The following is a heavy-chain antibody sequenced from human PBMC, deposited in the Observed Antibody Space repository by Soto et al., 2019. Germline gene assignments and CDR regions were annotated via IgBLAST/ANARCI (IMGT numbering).Heavy chain of an antibody. V-gene: IGHV1-69*06. CDR3: ARNQLLYFPYYYAMAV. D-gene: IGHD2-2*02. CDR1: GGTFSSYA. CDR2: IIPIFGTA. J-gene: IGHJ6*02. Sequence: QVQLVQSGAEVKKPGSSVKVSCKASGGTFSSYAISWVRQAPGQGLEWMGGIIPIFGTANYAQKFQGRVTITGEKSTSTAYMELSSLRSEDTAVYYCARNQLLYFPYYYAMAVWGQGTTVTVPS.